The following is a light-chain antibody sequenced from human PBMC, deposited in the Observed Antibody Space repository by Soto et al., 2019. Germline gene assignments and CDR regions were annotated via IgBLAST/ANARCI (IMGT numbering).Light chain of an antibody. V-gene: IGKV3-20*01. Sequence: EIVLTQSPGTLSLSPGERSTLSCRASQSVSSFYLAWYQQKPGQAPRLLIYGASSRATGIPDRFSGSGSGTDFTLTIRRLEPEDFAVYYCQQYGSSPGVTFGPGTTVDI. J-gene: IGKJ3*01. CDR2: GAS. CDR1: QSVSSFY. CDR3: QQYGSSPGVT.